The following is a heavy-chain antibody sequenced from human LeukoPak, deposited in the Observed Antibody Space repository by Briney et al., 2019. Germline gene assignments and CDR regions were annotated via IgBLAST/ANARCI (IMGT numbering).Heavy chain of an antibody. CDR2: ISWDSGSI. Sequence: GGSLRLSCAASGFTFDDFAMHWVRQVPGKGLEWVSGISWDSGSIVYADSVKGRFTISRDNAKSSLYLQMNSLRPEDTALYYCAKDEFGTLTASVDYWGQGTLVTVSS. D-gene: IGHD2-21*02. CDR3: AKDEFGTLTASVDY. J-gene: IGHJ4*02. V-gene: IGHV3-9*01. CDR1: GFTFDDFA.